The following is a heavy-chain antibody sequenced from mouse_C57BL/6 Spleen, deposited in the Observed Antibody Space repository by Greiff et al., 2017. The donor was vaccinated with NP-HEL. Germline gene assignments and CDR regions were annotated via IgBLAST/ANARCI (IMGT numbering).Heavy chain of an antibody. D-gene: IGHD1-1*01. CDR1: GFNIKNTY. V-gene: IGHV14-3*01. Sequence: VQLQQSVAELVRPGASVKLSCTASGFNIKNTYMHWVKQRPEQGLEWIGRIDPANGNTTYAPKFQGKATITADTSSNTAYLQLSSLTSEDTTIYYCARALPLSSYGSCSHFDYWGQGTTLTVSS. J-gene: IGHJ2*01. CDR2: IDPANGNT. CDR3: ARALPLSSYGSCSHFDY.